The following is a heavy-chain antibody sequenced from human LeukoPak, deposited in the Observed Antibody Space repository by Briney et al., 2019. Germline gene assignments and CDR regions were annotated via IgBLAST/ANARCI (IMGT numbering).Heavy chain of an antibody. D-gene: IGHD6-13*01. Sequence: ASVKVSCKASGYTFTSYGINWVRQAPGQGLEWMGWISAYNGNTNYAQKLQGRVTMTTDTSTSTAYMELRSLRSDDTAVYYCARDQGYSSSLYYFDYWGQGTLVTVSS. CDR1: GYTFTSYG. V-gene: IGHV1-18*01. CDR2: ISAYNGNT. CDR3: ARDQGYSSSLYYFDY. J-gene: IGHJ4*02.